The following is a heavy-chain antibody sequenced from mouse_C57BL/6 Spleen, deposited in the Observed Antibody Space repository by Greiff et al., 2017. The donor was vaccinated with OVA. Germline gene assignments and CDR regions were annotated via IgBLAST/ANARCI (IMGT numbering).Heavy chain of an antibody. CDR3: TNFYDDAGAY. J-gene: IGHJ3*01. D-gene: IGHD2-3*01. CDR2: ISSGGAYI. Sequence: EVKLVESGEGLVKPGGSLKLSCAASGFTFSSYAMSWVRQTPEKRLEWVAYISSGGAYIYYADTVKGRFTISRDNARNTLYLQMSSLKSEDTAMYYCTNFYDDAGAYWGQETLVTVSA. V-gene: IGHV5-9-1*02. CDR1: GFTFSSYA.